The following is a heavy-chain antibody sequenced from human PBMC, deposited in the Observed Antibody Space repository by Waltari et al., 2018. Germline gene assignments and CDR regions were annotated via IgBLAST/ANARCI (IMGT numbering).Heavy chain of an antibody. CDR2: IKPDTGET. CDR3: AREAYSHAA. CDR1: GYNFLGSH. V-gene: IGHV1-2*02. Sequence: QVQLVQSGAEVKRPGASVKVSCKASGYNFLGSHFHGLRQAPGQGLEGMGWIKPDTGETNTAQKFQGRCTLSRDTSVNTFYIEWKRLTTDDTAVYYCAREAYSHAAWGQGTLITVSA. D-gene: IGHD2-21*01. J-gene: IGHJ5*02.